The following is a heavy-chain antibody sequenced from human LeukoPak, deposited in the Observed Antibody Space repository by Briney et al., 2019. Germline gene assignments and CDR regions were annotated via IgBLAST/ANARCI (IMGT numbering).Heavy chain of an antibody. Sequence: PGGSLRLSCAASGFTFSNYAMNWVRQAPGKGLEWVSGISGSGGTTYYADSVKGRFTISRDNSKNTLYLQMTSLRAEDTAVCYCAKDGPNARGYNYGWSHYFDYWGQGTLVTGSS. CDR1: GFTFSNYA. CDR3: AKDGPNARGYNYGWSHYFDY. V-gene: IGHV3-23*01. CDR2: ISGSGGTT. J-gene: IGHJ4*02. D-gene: IGHD5-18*01.